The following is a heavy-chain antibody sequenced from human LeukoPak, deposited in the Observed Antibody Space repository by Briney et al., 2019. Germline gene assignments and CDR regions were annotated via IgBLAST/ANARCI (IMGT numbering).Heavy chain of an antibody. CDR1: GYYFSTKW. CDR3: ARLAPDYADYWFDP. CDR2: IYPSDSIT. D-gene: IGHD4-17*01. V-gene: IGHV5-51*01. J-gene: IGHJ5*02. Sequence: GESLQISCKTSGYYFSTKWIGWVRQVPGKGLEGMGIIYPSDSITKYNPSFQGHVTISADTSINTAYLQWRSLKASDTAMYYCARLAPDYADYWFDPWGQGTLVTVSS.